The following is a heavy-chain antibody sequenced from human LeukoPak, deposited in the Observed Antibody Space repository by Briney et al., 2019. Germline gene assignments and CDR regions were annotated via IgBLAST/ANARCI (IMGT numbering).Heavy chain of an antibody. V-gene: IGHV3-23*01. CDR2: ISGSDGST. J-gene: IGHJ6*03. CDR3: AKDGPASPTYYDFWSGYYADYYYYMDV. Sequence: WGSLRLSCAASGFTFSSYAMSGVRQAPGKELEWVSAISGSDGSTEYTDSVKGRFTISRDNSKNTLYLQMNSLRAEDTAVYYCAKDGPASPTYYDFWSGYYADYYYYMDVWGKGTTVTVS. D-gene: IGHD3-3*01. CDR1: GFTFSSYA.